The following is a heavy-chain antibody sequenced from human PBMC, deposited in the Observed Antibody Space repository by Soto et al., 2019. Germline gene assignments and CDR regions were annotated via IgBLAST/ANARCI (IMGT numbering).Heavy chain of an antibody. D-gene: IGHD2-21*01. Sequence: QVQLQEAGPGLVKPSPTLSLTCSVSGGSISSIDYFWSWFRQPPGMGLEGIGFIYHTGTHYHHPSPRCRVTTSIDQVTRHFSLKLSLAPDPATAVYYWARMMSVIPNALDPWGHGTLGTAS. CDR2: IYHTGTH. CDR1: GGSISSIDYF. CDR3: ARMMSVIPNALDP. J-gene: IGHJ5*02. V-gene: IGHV4-30-4*01.